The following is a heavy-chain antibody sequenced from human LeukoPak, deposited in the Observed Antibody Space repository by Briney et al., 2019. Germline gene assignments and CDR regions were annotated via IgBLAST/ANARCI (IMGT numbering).Heavy chain of an antibody. D-gene: IGHD2-8*01. V-gene: IGHV3-23*01. CDR2: ISGSGGST. Sequence: PGGSLRLSCAASGFTFSNYAMSWVRQAPGKGLEWVSSISGSGGSTYYADSVKGRFTISRDNSKNTLSLQMNSLRAEDTAVYYCAKLMVDSDQTIPWGQGTLVTVSS. J-gene: IGHJ5*02. CDR1: GFTFSNYA. CDR3: AKLMVDSDQTIP.